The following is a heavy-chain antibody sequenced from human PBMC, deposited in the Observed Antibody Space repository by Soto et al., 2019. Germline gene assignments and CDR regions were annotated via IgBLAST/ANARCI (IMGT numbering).Heavy chain of an antibody. CDR2: VHHSWGS. Sequence: QVQLQESGPGLVKPSETLSLSCTVSGGSISSYYWSWFRQSPGKRMEWIGYVHHSWGSSYNPSLQSRVAISLDASKSQFSLKVPSVTATDTAVYYCARQGFGPLHSLVDVWGQGTTVTVSS. V-gene: IGHV4-59*08. D-gene: IGHD3-10*01. CDR3: ARQGFGPLHSLVDV. J-gene: IGHJ6*02. CDR1: GGSISSYY.